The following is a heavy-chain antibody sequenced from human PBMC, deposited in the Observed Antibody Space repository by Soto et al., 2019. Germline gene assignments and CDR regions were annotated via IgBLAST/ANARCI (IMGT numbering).Heavy chain of an antibody. J-gene: IGHJ4*02. Sequence: ASVKVSCKASGYTFTGYYMHWVRQAPGQGLEWMGWINPNSGGTNYAQKFQGRVTMTRDTSISTAYMELSRLRSDDTAVYYCARAGYCSGGSCYSVAYFDYWGQGTLVTVSS. CDR1: GYTFTGYY. CDR3: ARAGYCSGGSCYSVAYFDY. V-gene: IGHV1-2*02. D-gene: IGHD2-15*01. CDR2: INPNSGGT.